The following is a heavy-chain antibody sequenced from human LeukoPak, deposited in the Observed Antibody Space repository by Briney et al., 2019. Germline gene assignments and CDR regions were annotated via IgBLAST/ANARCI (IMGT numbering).Heavy chain of an antibody. V-gene: IGHV3-30-3*01. Sequence: GRSLRLSCAASGFTFSSYAMHWVRQAPGKGLEWVAVISYDGSNKYYADSVKGRFTISRDNSKNTLYLQMNSLRAEDTAVYYCARDEHHLVQGYYFDYWGQGTLVTVSS. CDR3: ARDEHHLVQGYYFDY. CDR2: ISYDGSNK. J-gene: IGHJ4*02. D-gene: IGHD6-13*01. CDR1: GFTFSSYA.